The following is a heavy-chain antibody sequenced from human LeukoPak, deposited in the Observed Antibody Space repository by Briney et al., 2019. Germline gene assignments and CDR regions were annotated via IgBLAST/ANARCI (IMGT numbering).Heavy chain of an antibody. CDR2: INPSGGST. CDR3: ARAGYYDFWSGYSAPFDY. CDR1: GYTFTCYY. V-gene: IGHV1-46*01. D-gene: IGHD3-3*01. Sequence: GASVKVSCKASGYTFTCYYMHWVRQAPGQGLEWMGIINPSGGSTSYAQKFQGRVTMTRDTSTSTVYMELSSLRSEDTAVYYCARAGYYDFWSGYSAPFDYWGQGTLVTVSS. J-gene: IGHJ4*02.